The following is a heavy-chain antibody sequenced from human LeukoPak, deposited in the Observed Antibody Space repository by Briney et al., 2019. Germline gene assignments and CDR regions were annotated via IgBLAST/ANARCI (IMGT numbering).Heavy chain of an antibody. V-gene: IGHV3-23*01. D-gene: IGHD3-22*01. J-gene: IGHJ6*03. CDR1: GFTFSNYA. Sequence: GGSLRLSCAASGFTFSNYAMSWVRQAPGKGLEWVSAISGSGGSTYYADSVKGRFTISRDNSKNTLYLQMNSLRAEDTAVYYCAKGLADYYDSSGYYSPGEYYMDVWGKGTTVTISS. CDR3: AKGLADYYDSSGYYSPGEYYMDV. CDR2: ISGSGGST.